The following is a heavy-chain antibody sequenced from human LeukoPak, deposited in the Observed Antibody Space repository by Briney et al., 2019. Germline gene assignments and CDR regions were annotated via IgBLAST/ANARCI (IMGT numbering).Heavy chain of an antibody. CDR2: IKQDGSEK. J-gene: IGHJ5*02. Sequence: GGSLRPSCAASGFTFSSYWMSWVRQAPGKGLEWVANIKQDGSEKYYVDSVKGRFTISRDNAKNSLYLQMNSLRAEDTAVYYCARVCPPNYDFWSGYYERWFDPWGQGTLVTVSS. CDR1: GFTFSSYW. CDR3: ARVCPPNYDFWSGYYERWFDP. V-gene: IGHV3-7*01. D-gene: IGHD3-3*01.